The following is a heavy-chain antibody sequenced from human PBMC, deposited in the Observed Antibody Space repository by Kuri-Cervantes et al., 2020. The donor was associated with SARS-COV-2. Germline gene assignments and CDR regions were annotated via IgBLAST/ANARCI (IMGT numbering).Heavy chain of an antibody. V-gene: IGHV3-21*01. D-gene: IGHD6-19*01. CDR2: ISSSSSYI. CDR1: GFTFSSYS. Sequence: GGSLRLSCAASGFTFSSYSMNWVRQAPGKGLEWVSSISSSSSYIYYADSVKGRFTISRDNAKNSLYPQMNSLRAEDTAVYYCARNRGSGWPFLDYWGQGTLVTVSS. CDR3: ARNRGSGWPFLDY. J-gene: IGHJ4*02.